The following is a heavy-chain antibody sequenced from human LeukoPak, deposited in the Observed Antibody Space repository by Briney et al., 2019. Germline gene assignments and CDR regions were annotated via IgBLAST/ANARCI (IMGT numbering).Heavy chain of an antibody. J-gene: IGHJ6*03. V-gene: IGHV4-59*11. Sequence: ETLPLTCTVSGGSISSHYWSWIRQPPGKGLEWIGYIYYSGSTNYNPSLKSRVTISVDTSKNQFSLKLSSVTAADTAVYYCARGGSSSTRSYYYYMDVWGKGTTVTVSS. CDR1: GGSISSHY. CDR3: ARGGSSSTRSYYYYMDV. D-gene: IGHD6-6*01. CDR2: IYYSGST.